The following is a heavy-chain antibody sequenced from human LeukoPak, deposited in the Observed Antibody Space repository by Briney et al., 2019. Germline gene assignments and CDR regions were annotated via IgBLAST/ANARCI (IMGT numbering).Heavy chain of an antibody. J-gene: IGHJ4*02. CDR1: GFIFNTYS. CDR3: ARGPYSSGWYYFDY. Sequence: GGSLRLSCAASGFIFNTYSMNWVRQAPGKGLEWVSSISGTSSYIFYADSVKGRFTISRDDAKNSLYLQMNSLRAEDTAVYYCARGPYSSGWYYFDYWGQGTLVTVSS. V-gene: IGHV3-21*01. D-gene: IGHD6-19*01. CDR2: ISGTSSYI.